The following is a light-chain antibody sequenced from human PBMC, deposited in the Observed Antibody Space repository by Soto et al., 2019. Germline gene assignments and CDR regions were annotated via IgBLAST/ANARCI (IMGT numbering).Light chain of an antibody. J-gene: IGKJ1*01. V-gene: IGKV3-20*01. CDR3: QQYGSSSWT. CDR2: GAS. Sequence: EIVWTQSPGTLSLSPGERATLSCRASQSVDSSYLAWYHQRPGQAPRLLIYGASSRATGIPDRFSGSGSGTDFTLTISRLEPEDFAVYYCQQYGSSSWTFGQGTKVDIK. CDR1: QSVDSSY.